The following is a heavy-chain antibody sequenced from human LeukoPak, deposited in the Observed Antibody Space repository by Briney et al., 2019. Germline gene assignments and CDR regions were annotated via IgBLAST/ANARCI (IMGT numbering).Heavy chain of an antibody. Sequence: GALVKVSCKASGYTFTGYYMHWVRQAPGQGLEWMGWINPNSGGTNYAQKFQGRVTMTRDTSISTAYMELSRLRSDDTAVYYCARDRRKLLWFGGFDPWGQGTLVTVSS. J-gene: IGHJ5*02. CDR2: INPNSGGT. CDR1: GYTFTGYY. CDR3: ARDRRKLLWFGGFDP. D-gene: IGHD3-10*01. V-gene: IGHV1-2*02.